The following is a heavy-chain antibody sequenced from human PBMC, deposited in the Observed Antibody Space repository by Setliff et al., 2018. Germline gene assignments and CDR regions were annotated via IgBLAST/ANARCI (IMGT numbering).Heavy chain of an antibody. D-gene: IGHD2-2*01. Sequence: GESLKISCKASGYRFTSQWIAWVRQTPGRGLEWMGVIYPGDSDTRYSPSFQGQVTISADKSINTAYLQWSSPKASDTAIYYCTRHEDRNKCTSSSCYRENDAFDVWGQGAMVTVSS. J-gene: IGHJ3*01. CDR3: TRHEDRNKCTSSSCYRENDAFDV. CDR2: IYPGDSDT. V-gene: IGHV5-51*01. CDR1: GYRFTSQW.